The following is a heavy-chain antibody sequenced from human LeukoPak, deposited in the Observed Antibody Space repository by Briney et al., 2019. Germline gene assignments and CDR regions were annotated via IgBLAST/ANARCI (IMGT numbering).Heavy chain of an antibody. J-gene: IGHJ4*02. V-gene: IGHV3-66*01. CDR2: VYSDGNT. CDR3: ASSSIPGIVAGHDY. D-gene: IGHD5-12*01. Sequence: GGSLRLSCSASGFTFTNYGMSWVRQAPGKGLEWVSVVYSDGNTYHADSVKGRFSVSRDSSKNTLYLQMNSLRADDKAMYYCASSSIPGIVAGHDYCGQGTLVTVSS. CDR1: GFTFTNYG.